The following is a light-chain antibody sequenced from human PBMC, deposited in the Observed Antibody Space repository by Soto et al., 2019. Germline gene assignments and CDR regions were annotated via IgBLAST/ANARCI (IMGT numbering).Light chain of an antibody. V-gene: IGKV3-15*01. J-gene: IGKJ1*01. CDR1: QSVSSN. CDR3: QQYNNWPV. Sequence: EILLTQSPGTLSLSPWEIATLSWRASQSVSSNLAWYRQKPGQAPRLLIYAASTRATGIPARFSGGGSGTEFTLTISSLQSEDFAVYYCQQYNNWPVFGQGTKVDIK. CDR2: AAS.